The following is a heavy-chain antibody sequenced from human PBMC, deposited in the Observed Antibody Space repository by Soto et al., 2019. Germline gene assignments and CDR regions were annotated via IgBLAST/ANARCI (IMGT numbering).Heavy chain of an antibody. J-gene: IGHJ4*02. D-gene: IGHD6-19*01. Sequence: GESLKISCKAIGYSVTGYWIAWVRQIAGKDLEWMGIIWPGDSDTRYNPSFQGHVTISAVKSTNTVYLQWTSLKASDTAVYFCATHPPYSSGWARFDYWGQGTLVTVSS. CDR2: IWPGDSDT. CDR1: GYSVTGYW. CDR3: ATHPPYSSGWARFDY. V-gene: IGHV5-51*01.